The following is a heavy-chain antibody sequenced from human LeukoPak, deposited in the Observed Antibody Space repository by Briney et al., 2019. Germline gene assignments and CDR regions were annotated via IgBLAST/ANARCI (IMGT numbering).Heavy chain of an antibody. J-gene: IGHJ6*02. V-gene: IGHV3-7*03. CDR1: GFALSSHR. CDR2: VNRDGSET. CDR3: ARNNGMDV. Sequence: GGSLRLSCAASGFALSSHRMTWVRQAPGRGPEWVANVNRDGSETYYLDSVKGRFTISKDNAKNSLYLQMNSLRAEDTALYHCARNNGMDVWGQGTTVIVSS.